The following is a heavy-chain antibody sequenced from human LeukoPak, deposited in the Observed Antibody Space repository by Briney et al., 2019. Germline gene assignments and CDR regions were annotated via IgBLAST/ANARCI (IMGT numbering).Heavy chain of an antibody. V-gene: IGHV1-2*06. CDR1: GYTFTGYY. CDR2: INPNSGGT. CDR3: ARDPPRNSRRDPAGDFDY. D-gene: IGHD6-13*01. Sequence: ASVKVSCKASGYTFTGYYMHWVRQAPGQGLEWMGRINPNSGGTNYSQKFQGRVTITRDTSASTAYMELSSLRSEDTAVYYCARDPPRNSRRDPAGDFDYWGQGTLVTVSS. J-gene: IGHJ4*02.